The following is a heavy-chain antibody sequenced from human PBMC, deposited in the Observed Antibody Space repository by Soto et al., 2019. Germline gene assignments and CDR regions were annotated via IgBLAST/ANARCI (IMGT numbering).Heavy chain of an antibody. CDR1: GFTFSSYG. CDR2: ISYDGSNK. D-gene: IGHD3-9*01. J-gene: IGHJ4*02. CDR3: AKDHPGAYDILTGYPDY. V-gene: IGHV3-30*18. Sequence: QVQLVESGGGVVQPGRSLRLSCAASGFTFSSYGMHWVRQAPGKGLEWVAVISYDGSNKYYADSVKGRFTISRDNSKNTLYVQMHSLRAEDTAVYYCAKDHPGAYDILTGYPDYWGQGTLVTVSS.